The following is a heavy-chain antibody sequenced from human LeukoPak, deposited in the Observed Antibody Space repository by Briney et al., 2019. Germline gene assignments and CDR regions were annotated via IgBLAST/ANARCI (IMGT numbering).Heavy chain of an antibody. CDR1: GFTFSTSA. CDR2: MNDDTT. CDR3: AKDLPGSGWASHY. Sequence: GGSLRLSCAASGFTFSTSAMNWVRQAPGKELQWVSSMNDDTTYYADSVKGRFTIFRDNSKNTLYLQMNSLRAEDTALYYCAKDLPGSGWASHYWGQGTLVTVSS. D-gene: IGHD6-19*01. V-gene: IGHV3-23*01. J-gene: IGHJ4*02.